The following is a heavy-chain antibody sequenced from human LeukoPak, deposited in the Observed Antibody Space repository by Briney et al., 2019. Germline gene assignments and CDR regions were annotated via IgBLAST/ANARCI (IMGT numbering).Heavy chain of an antibody. Sequence: GGSLRLSCAASGFTFSSYGMHWVRQAPGKGLEWVAVISHDGSNKYYADSVKGRFTISRDNSKNTLYLQMNSLRAEDTAVYYCAKLFGSGSYSGTFDIWGQGTMVTVSS. CDR3: AKLFGSGSYSGTFDI. CDR1: GFTFSSYG. CDR2: ISHDGSNK. J-gene: IGHJ3*02. D-gene: IGHD3-10*01. V-gene: IGHV3-30*18.